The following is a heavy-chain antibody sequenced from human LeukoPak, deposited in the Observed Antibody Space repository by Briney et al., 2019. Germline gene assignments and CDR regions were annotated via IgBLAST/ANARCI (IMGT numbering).Heavy chain of an antibody. J-gene: IGHJ4*02. CDR2: INPSGGST. V-gene: IGHV1-46*01. CDR1: GYTFTSYY. D-gene: IGHD2-21*01. CDR3: ARRSRLPATPFDY. Sequence: ASVKVSCKASGYTFTSYYMHWVRQAPGQGLEWMGIINPSGGSTSYAQKFQGRVTMTRDTSTSTGYRELSSLRSEETAVYYCARRSRLPATPFDYWSQGSLVTVSS.